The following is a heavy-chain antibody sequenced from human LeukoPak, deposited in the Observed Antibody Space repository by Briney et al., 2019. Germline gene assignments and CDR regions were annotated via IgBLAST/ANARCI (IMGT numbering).Heavy chain of an antibody. CDR1: GGTFSSYA. Sequence: GASVKVSCKASGGTFSSYAISWVRQAPGQGLEWMGGIIPIFGTANYAQKFQGRVTITTDESTSTAYMELRSLRSDDTAVYYCARDFPGRYCGGDCLTSAADGGQGTLVTVSS. CDR2: IIPIFGTA. CDR3: ARDFPGRYCGGDCLTSAAD. D-gene: IGHD2-21*02. V-gene: IGHV1-69*05. J-gene: IGHJ4*02.